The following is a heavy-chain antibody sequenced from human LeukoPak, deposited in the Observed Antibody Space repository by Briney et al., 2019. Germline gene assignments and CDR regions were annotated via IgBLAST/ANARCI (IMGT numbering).Heavy chain of an antibody. CDR1: GGSISGSSYY. CDR3: ARHRWNDEFYFDY. V-gene: IGHV4-39*01. CDR2: IYYNGST. Sequence: PSETLSLTCTVSGGSISGSSYYWGWIRQPPGKGLEWFGSIYYNGSTYYNQSLKSRVTISVDTSKNQFSLNLRSVTAADTAVYYCARHRWNDEFYFDYWGQGTLVTVSS. D-gene: IGHD1-1*01. J-gene: IGHJ4*02.